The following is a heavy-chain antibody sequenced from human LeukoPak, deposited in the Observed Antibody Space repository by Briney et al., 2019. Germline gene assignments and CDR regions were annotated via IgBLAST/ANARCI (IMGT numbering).Heavy chain of an antibody. CDR1: GFTFSSYG. J-gene: IGHJ4*02. CDR2: IWYDGSDK. V-gene: IGHV3-33*01. CDR3: ARDYMAGTTRGHFDY. Sequence: PGRSLRLACAASGFTFSSYGMHWVRQSPGTGLEWVAVIWYDGSDKYYADSVKGRSTISRDNSTNTLNLQMNSLRAEDTAVYYCARDYMAGTTRGHFDYWGQGTLVTVSS. D-gene: IGHD6-19*01.